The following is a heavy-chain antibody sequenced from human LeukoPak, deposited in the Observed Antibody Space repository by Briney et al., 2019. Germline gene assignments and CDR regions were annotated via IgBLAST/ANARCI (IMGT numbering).Heavy chain of an antibody. D-gene: IGHD5-18*01. CDR1: GYTFSGSY. V-gene: IGHV1-2*02. CDR3: ARISGYSYGPRFDYFDY. CDR2: INPNSAT. Sequence: GASVKVSCKASGYTFSGSYMHWVRRAPGQGPEWMGWINPNSATNYAKRFQDRVTMTRDTSISTAYMELTRLRSEDTAVYYCARISGYSYGPRFDYFDYWGQGTLVTVSS. J-gene: IGHJ4*02.